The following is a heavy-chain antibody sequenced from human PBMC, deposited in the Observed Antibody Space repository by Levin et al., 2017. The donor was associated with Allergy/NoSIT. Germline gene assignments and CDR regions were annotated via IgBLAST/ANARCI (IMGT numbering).Heavy chain of an antibody. CDR3: AKEVSGGYYLGNSYYYGMDV. CDR1: GFTFSSYA. D-gene: IGHD3-22*01. J-gene: IGHJ6*02. V-gene: IGHV3-23*01. Sequence: GESLKISCAASGFTFSSYAMSWVRQAPGKGLEWVSGITSSGDSTYYADSVKGRFTISRDKSKNTLYLQMNSLRAEDTAVYYCAKEVSGGYYLGNSYYYGMDVWGQGTTVTVSS. CDR2: ITSSGDST.